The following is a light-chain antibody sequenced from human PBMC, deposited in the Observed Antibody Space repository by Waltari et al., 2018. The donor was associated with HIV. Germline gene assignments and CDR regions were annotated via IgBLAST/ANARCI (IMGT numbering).Light chain of an antibody. CDR2: RNN. CDR1: SSNIGAGSD. CDR3: QSYDGTLSGVV. Sequence: QSVLTPPPSVSGAPGQRVTIPCTGSSSNIGAGSDVHWYQHLPGTAPTLLIYRNNNRPSGVPDRFSGSKSGTSASLAITGLQPEDEAHYYCQSYDGTLSGVVFGGGTKLTVL. V-gene: IGLV1-40*01. J-gene: IGLJ2*01.